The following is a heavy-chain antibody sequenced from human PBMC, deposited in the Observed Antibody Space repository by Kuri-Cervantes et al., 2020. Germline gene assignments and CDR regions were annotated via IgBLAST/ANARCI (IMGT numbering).Heavy chain of an antibody. D-gene: IGHD1-7*01. Sequence: ASVKVSCKASGYTFTSYDINWVRQATGQGLEWMGWINPNSGGTNYAQKFQGRVTMTRDTSISTAYMELSRLRSDDTAVYYCARAPPIQLELRMTFDYWGQGTLVTVSS. CDR3: ARAPPIQLELRMTFDY. CDR1: GYTFTSYD. V-gene: IGHV1-2*02. CDR2: INPNSGGT. J-gene: IGHJ4*02.